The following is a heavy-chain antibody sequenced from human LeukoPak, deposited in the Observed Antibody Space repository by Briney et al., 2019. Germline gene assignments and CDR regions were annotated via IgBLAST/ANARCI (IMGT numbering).Heavy chain of an antibody. CDR1: GGSFSGYY. J-gene: IGHJ5*02. Sequence: SETLSLTCAVYGGSFSGYYWSWIRQPLGKGLEWIGEINHSGSTNYNPSLKSRVTISVDTSKNQFSLKLSSVTAADTAVYYCARGGRGGYYGSGSYPTTRNWFDPWGQGTLVTVSS. CDR2: INHSGST. D-gene: IGHD3-10*01. V-gene: IGHV4-34*01. CDR3: ARGGRGGYYGSGSYPTTRNWFDP.